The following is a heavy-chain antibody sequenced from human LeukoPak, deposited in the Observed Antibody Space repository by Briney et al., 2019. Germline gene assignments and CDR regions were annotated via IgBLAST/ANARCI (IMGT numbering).Heavy chain of an antibody. CDR3: ARAPSSEDAFDI. CDR1: GGTVSNYA. D-gene: IGHD2-2*01. V-gene: IGHV1-69*06. CDR2: IIPIFITA. Sequence: ASVKVSCKASGGTVSNYAISWVRQAPGQGLEWMGGIIPIFITANYAQNFQGRVTITADKSTNTAYMELSSLRSEDTAVYYCARAPSSEDAFDIWGQGTMVTVSS. J-gene: IGHJ3*02.